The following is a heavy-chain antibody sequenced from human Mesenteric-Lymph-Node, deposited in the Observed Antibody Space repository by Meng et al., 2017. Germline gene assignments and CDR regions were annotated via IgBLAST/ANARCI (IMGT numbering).Heavy chain of an antibody. J-gene: IGHJ4*02. Sequence: GSLRLSCAVSGGSISSSNWWSWVRQPPGKGLEWIGEIYHSGSTNYNPSLKSRVTISVDKSKNQFSLKLSSVTAADTAVYYCARQVQDYDYVWGSYRYLDYWGQGTLVTVSS. D-gene: IGHD3-16*02. V-gene: IGHV4-4*02. CDR2: IYHSGST. CDR1: GGSISSSNW. CDR3: ARQVQDYDYVWGSYRYLDY.